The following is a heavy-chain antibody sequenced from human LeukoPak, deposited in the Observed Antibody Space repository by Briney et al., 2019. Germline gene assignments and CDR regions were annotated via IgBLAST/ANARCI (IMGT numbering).Heavy chain of an antibody. Sequence: PSETLSLTCTVSGGSISSSRYYWGWIRQPPGKGLDWIGSISYSGSTYYNSPLKSRLTIPVDTSKNQFSLRLSSVTAADTAVYYCARGPTMYGLDVWGQGTTVTVSS. CDR3: ARGPTMYGLDV. J-gene: IGHJ6*02. CDR1: GGSISSSRYY. CDR2: ISYSGST. V-gene: IGHV4-39*01.